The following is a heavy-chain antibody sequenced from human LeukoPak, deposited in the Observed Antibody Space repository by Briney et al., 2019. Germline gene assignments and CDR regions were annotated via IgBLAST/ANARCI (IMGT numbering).Heavy chain of an antibody. Sequence: PSETLSLTCTVSGDSISSYHWSWLRQPPGKGLEWIGYIYYSGSTTYNPSLKSRATISVDTSKNQFSLKLSSVTAADTAVYYCARRYYYDSSGYSNWGQGTLVTVSS. CDR1: GDSISSYH. D-gene: IGHD3-22*01. J-gene: IGHJ1*01. V-gene: IGHV4-59*08. CDR3: ARRYYYDSSGYSN. CDR2: IYYSGST.